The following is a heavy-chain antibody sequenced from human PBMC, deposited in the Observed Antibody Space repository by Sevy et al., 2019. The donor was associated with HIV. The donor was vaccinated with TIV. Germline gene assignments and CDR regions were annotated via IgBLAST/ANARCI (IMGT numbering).Heavy chain of an antibody. J-gene: IGHJ4*02. CDR2: ISGSGYLT. CDR3: GKEGGGYYYDSSGLFDY. Sequence: GGSLRLSCAASGFTFSSYAMSWVRQAPGKGLEWVSAISGSGYLTYYTDSVKGRFTISRDNSKNTLYLQMNSLRAEDTAVYYCGKEGGGYYYDSSGLFDYWGQGTLVTVSS. V-gene: IGHV3-23*01. D-gene: IGHD3-22*01. CDR1: GFTFSSYA.